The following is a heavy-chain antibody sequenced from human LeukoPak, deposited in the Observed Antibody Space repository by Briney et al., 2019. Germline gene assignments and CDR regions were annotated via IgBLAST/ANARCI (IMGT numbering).Heavy chain of an antibody. V-gene: IGHV4-38-2*02. D-gene: IGHD3-22*01. J-gene: IGHJ2*01. CDR1: GYSISSGYY. CDR3: ARVGYYYDSSGLWYFDL. Sequence: SETLSLTCTVSGYSISSGYYWGWIRQPPGKGLEWVGSIYHSGSTYYNPSLKSRVTISVDTSKNQFSLKLSSVTAADTAVYYCARVGYYYDSSGLWYFDLWGRGTLVTVSS. CDR2: IYHSGST.